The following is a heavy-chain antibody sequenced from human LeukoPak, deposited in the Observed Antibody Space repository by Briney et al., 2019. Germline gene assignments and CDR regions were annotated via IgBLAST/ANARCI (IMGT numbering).Heavy chain of an antibody. Sequence: SGPALVKPTQPLTLTCTFSGFSLSTSGMRVSWIRQPPGKALEWLARIDWDDDKFYSTSLKTRLTISKDTSKNQVVLTMTNMDPVDTATYYCARDVVPAAGGVYNWFDPWGQGTLVTVSS. J-gene: IGHJ5*02. CDR3: ARDVVPAAGGVYNWFDP. V-gene: IGHV2-70*04. CDR1: GFSLSTSGMR. D-gene: IGHD2-2*01. CDR2: IDWDDDK.